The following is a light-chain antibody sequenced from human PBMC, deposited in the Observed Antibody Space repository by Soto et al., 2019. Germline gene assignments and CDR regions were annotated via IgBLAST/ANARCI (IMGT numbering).Light chain of an antibody. J-gene: IGLJ1*01. Sequence: QSALTQPASVSGSPGQSITISCTGTSSDVGGYNYVSWYQQHPGKAPKLMIYEVSNRPSGVSNRFSGSKSGNTASLTISGLQAEDEADYYCSSYTSSSTLNYVFGTGTKATVL. CDR2: EVS. CDR1: SSDVGGYNY. V-gene: IGLV2-14*01. CDR3: SSYTSSSTLNYV.